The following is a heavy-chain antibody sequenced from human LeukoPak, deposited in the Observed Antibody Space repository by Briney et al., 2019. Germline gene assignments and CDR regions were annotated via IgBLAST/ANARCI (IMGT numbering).Heavy chain of an antibody. CDR2: INHSGST. V-gene: IGHV4-34*01. J-gene: IGHJ4*02. Sequence: SETLSLTCAVYGGSFSGYYWSWIRQPPGKGLEWIGEINHSGSTNYNPSLKSRVTISVDTSKNQFSLKLSSVTTADTAVYYCARDVGATTGIDFWGQGTLVTVSS. CDR3: ARDVGATTGIDF. CDR1: GGSFSGYY. D-gene: IGHD1-26*01.